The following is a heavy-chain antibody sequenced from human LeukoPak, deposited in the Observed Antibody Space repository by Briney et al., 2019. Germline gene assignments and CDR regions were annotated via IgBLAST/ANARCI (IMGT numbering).Heavy chain of an antibody. D-gene: IGHD6-19*01. Sequence: PGGSLRLSCAASGFTVSSNYMSWVRQAPGKGLEWVSVIYSGGSTCYADSVKGRFTISRDNSKNTLYLQMNSLRAEDTAVYYCARESPTYSSPEGFQHWGQGTLVTVSS. CDR1: GFTVSSNY. CDR3: ARESPTYSSPEGFQH. CDR2: IYSGGST. J-gene: IGHJ1*01. V-gene: IGHV3-66*01.